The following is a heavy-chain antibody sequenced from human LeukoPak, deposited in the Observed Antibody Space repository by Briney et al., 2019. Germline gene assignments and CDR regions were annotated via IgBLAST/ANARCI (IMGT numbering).Heavy chain of an antibody. CDR3: ARDGLYGDYAY. D-gene: IGHD4-17*01. J-gene: IGHJ4*02. CDR1: GFTFSSYA. CDR2: IYSGGST. Sequence: GGSLRLSCAASGFTFSSYAMSWVRQAPGKGLEWVSVIYSGGSTYYADSVKGRFTISRHNSKNTLYLQMNSLRAEDTAVYYCARDGLYGDYAYWGQGTLVTVSS. V-gene: IGHV3-53*04.